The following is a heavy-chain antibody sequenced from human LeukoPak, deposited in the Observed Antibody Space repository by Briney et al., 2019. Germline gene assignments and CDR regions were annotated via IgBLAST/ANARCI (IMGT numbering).Heavy chain of an antibody. CDR1: GGSISSGGYY. J-gene: IGHJ4*02. CDR3: ARESSGSYSFDY. CDR2: IYYSGST. V-gene: IGHV4-31*03. Sequence: SETLSLTCTVSGGSISSGGYYWSWIRQHPGKGLEWMGYIYYSGSTYYNPSLKSRVTISVDTSKNQFSLKLSSVTAADTAVYYCARESSGSYSFDYWGQGTLVTVSP. D-gene: IGHD1-26*01.